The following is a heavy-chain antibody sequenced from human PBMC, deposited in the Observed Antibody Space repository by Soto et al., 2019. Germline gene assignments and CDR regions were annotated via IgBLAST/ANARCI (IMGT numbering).Heavy chain of an antibody. D-gene: IGHD2-21*02. Sequence: QVQLVESGGGVVQPGRSLRLSCAASGFTFSNYGIHWVRQAPGKGLEWVAVVWYDGSNQYYADAVKGRFTISKDNSKNTVYLQMNSLRAEDAGVYCCVRGGDLSPAEFFQFWGQGTLVTVSS. CDR1: GFTFSNYG. CDR3: VRGGDLSPAEFFQF. V-gene: IGHV3-33*01. J-gene: IGHJ1*01. CDR2: VWYDGSNQ.